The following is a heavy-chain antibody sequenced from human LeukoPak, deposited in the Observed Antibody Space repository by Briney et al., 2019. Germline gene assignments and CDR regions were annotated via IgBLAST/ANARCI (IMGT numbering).Heavy chain of an antibody. V-gene: IGHV3-23*01. CDR3: AKRFGERDFDY. D-gene: IGHD1-1*01. Sequence: GGSLRLSCAASGFTFSNSAMNWVRQAPGKGLKWVSFIYANGGSTYYADSVKGRFIISRDNSKNTLYLQMNSLRAEDTAVYYCAKRFGERDFDYWGQGTLVTVSS. J-gene: IGHJ4*02. CDR1: GFTFSNSA. CDR2: IYANGGST.